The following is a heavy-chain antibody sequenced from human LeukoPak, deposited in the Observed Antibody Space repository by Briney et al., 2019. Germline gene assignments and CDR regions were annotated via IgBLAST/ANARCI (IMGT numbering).Heavy chain of an antibody. Sequence: GGSLRLSCAASGFTFSNYGMSWVRQAPGKGLEWVSAISGSGGTTYYADSVKGRFTISRDNSENTLYLQMNSLRAEDTAVYYCAKRDRTVTHAFDIWGQGTMVTVSS. J-gene: IGHJ3*02. CDR3: AKRDRTVTHAFDI. CDR1: GFTFSNYG. V-gene: IGHV3-23*01. CDR2: ISGSGGTT. D-gene: IGHD4-17*01.